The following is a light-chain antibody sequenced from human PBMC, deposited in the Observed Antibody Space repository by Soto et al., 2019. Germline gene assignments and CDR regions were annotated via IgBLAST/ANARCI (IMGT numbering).Light chain of an antibody. V-gene: IGKV1-5*03. J-gene: IGKJ2*01. CDR2: KAS. CDR1: QSISSW. Sequence: DIQMTQSPSTLSASVGDRVTITCRASQSISSWLAWYQQKPGKAPKLLISKASSLESGVPSRFSGSGFGTEVTLTISSLQPDDFATYYCQQYKSYSYTFGQGTKLEIK. CDR3: QQYKSYSYT.